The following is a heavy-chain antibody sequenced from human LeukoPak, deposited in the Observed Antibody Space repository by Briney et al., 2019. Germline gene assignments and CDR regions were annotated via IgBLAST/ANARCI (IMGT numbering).Heavy chain of an antibody. Sequence: GSLRLSCSGSGFTLSNYALNRVRPAPGKGLEWVSAISGSGGSTYYADSVKGRFTISRDNSKNTLYLQMNSLRAEDTAVYYCAKDRGAASHFDYWGQGTLVTVSS. CDR3: AKDRGAASHFDY. J-gene: IGHJ4*02. CDR2: ISGSGGST. CDR1: GFTLSNYA. D-gene: IGHD6-13*01. V-gene: IGHV3-23*01.